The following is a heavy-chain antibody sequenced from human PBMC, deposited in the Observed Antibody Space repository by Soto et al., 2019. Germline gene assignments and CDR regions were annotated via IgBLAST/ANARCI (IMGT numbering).Heavy chain of an antibody. V-gene: IGHV1-2*02. CDR1: GYTFADFY. J-gene: IGHJ4*02. CDR3: ARGGSMVTESSFDI. CDR2: MNPDSGVT. Sequence: GQLVQSGAEVKGPGASVRVSCKTSGYTFADFYIHWVRQAPGQGLEWMGWMNPDSGVTDLAQKFRGRVTMARDTSTNTAFLAADRLSSEDNGVYYCARGGSMVTESSFDIWGQGTLVTVSS. D-gene: IGHD2-21*02.